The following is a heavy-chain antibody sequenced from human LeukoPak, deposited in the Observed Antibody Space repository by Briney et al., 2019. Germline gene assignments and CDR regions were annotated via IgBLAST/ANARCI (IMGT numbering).Heavy chain of an antibody. CDR3: ARDGGSGSYYNNNWFDP. V-gene: IGHV3-53*01. Sequence: GGSPRLSCAASGFTVSSNYMSWVRQAPGKGLEWVSVIYSGGSTYYADSVKGRFTISRDNAKNSLYLQMNSLRAEDTAVYYCARDGGSGSYYNNNWFDPWGQGTLVTVSS. D-gene: IGHD3-10*01. CDR2: IYSGGST. CDR1: GFTVSSNY. J-gene: IGHJ5*02.